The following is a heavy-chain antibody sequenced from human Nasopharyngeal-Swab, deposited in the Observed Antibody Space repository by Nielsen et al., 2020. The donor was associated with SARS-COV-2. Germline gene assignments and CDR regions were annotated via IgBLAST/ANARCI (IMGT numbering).Heavy chain of an antibody. CDR2: INHSGSI. J-gene: IGHJ6*02. CDR1: GGSFSGYY. V-gene: IGHV4-34*01. Sequence: SETLSLTCAVYGGSFSGYYWSWICQPPGKGLEWIGEINHSGSINYNPSLKSRVTISVDTSKNQFSLKLSSVTAADTAVYYCARVGGTPPPWPLYYYYYGMDVWGQGTTVTVSS. CDR3: ARVGGTPPPWPLYYYYYGMDV. D-gene: IGHD1-1*01.